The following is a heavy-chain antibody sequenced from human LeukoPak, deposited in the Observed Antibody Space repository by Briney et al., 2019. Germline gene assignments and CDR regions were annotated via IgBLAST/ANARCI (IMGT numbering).Heavy chain of an antibody. D-gene: IGHD6-13*01. Sequence: SETLSLTCTVSGGSVSSGSYYWGWIRQPPGKGLEWIGYIYYTGSTNYNPSLKSRVTISVDTSYNQFSLKLRSVTAADTAVYYCARVYSSNWPRPYYYFCSMDVWGKGTTVTVSS. J-gene: IGHJ6*03. CDR3: ARVYSSNWPRPYYYFCSMDV. CDR2: IYYTGST. V-gene: IGHV4-61*01. CDR1: GGSVSSGSYY.